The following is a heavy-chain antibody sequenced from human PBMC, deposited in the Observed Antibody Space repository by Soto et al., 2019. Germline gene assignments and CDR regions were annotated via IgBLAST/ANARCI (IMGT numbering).Heavy chain of an antibody. CDR1: GCSLSTNRVG. CDR3: AHRGTVFDY. J-gene: IGHJ4*02. V-gene: IGHV2-5*02. Sequence: ASGPTLVNPTQTLTKTCTFCGCSLSTNRVGVGWIRQPPGKALEWLAIIYWDDDKRYSPSLKSRLTITKDTSKNQVVLTMTNMDPVDTATYYCAHRGTVFDYWGQGTLVTVS. D-gene: IGHD3-10*01. CDR2: IYWDDDK.